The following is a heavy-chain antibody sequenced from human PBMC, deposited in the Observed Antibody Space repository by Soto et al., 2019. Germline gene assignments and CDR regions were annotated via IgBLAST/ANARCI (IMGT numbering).Heavy chain of an antibody. J-gene: IGHJ4*02. CDR3: ARVTPVARPIQY. CDR2: MYYSVIT. D-gene: IGHD6-19*01. V-gene: IGHV4-30-4*01. Sequence: SETLSRTCTVSGGSISSGGYYLSRIPQPPGKGLEWIGYMYYSVITCYNPSLKSRVTISVANSKNQFSLKLSSVTAADTAVYYCARVTPVARPIQYGRKGNLVT. CDR1: GGSISSGGYY.